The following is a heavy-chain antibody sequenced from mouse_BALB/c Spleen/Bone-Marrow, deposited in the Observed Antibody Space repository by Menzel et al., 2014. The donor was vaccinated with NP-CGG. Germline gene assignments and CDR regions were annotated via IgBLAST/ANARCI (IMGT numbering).Heavy chain of an antibody. D-gene: IGHD2-3*01. V-gene: IGHV1-80*01. Sequence: QVQLKQSGAELVRPGSSVKISCKASGYAFSGYWMNWVKQRPGQGLEWIGQIYPGDGDTNYNGKFKGKATLTADKSSSTAYMQLSSLTSEDSAVYSRGRGRGWYFDYWGQGTTLTVSS. CDR3: GRGRGWYFDY. CDR1: GYAFSGYW. J-gene: IGHJ2*01. CDR2: IYPGDGDT.